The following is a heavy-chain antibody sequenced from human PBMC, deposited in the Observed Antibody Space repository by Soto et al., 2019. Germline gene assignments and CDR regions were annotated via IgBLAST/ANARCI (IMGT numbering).Heavy chain of an antibody. V-gene: IGHV3-7*03. CDR2: IKQDGSVR. CDR3: AGGFSSTPNWFDP. Sequence: PGGSLRLSCVASGFTFSSCWMTWVRQAPGKGLEWVANIKQDGSVRYYVDSVKGRFTISRDNAMNSLYLQMNSLRVEDTAMYYCAGGFSSTPNWFDPWGQGTLVTVSS. CDR1: GFTFSSCW. J-gene: IGHJ5*02. D-gene: IGHD6-19*01.